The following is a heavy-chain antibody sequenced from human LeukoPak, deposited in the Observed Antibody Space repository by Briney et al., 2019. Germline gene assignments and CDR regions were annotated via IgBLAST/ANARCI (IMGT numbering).Heavy chain of an antibody. CDR1: GFTFSSYS. V-gene: IGHV3-21*01. J-gene: IGHJ4*02. Sequence: GGSLRLSCAASGFTFSSYSMNWVRQAPGKGLEWVSSISSSSSYIYYADSVKGRFTISRDNAKNSLYLQMYSLRAEDTAVYYCARTYCSGGSCYSNIDYWGQGTLVTVSS. D-gene: IGHD2-15*01. CDR3: ARTYCSGGSCYSNIDY. CDR2: ISSSSSYI.